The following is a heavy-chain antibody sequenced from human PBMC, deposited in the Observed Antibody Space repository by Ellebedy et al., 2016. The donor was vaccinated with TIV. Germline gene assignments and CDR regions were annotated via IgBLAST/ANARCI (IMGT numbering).Heavy chain of an antibody. J-gene: IGHJ4*02. V-gene: IGHV1-69*04. CDR3: ARDHIAVADY. Sequence: ASVKVSCKASGGTFSSYAISWVRQAPGQGLEWMGRIIPILGIANYAQKLQGRVTMTTDTSTSTAYMELRSLRSDDTAVYYCARDHIAVADYWGQGTLVTVSS. CDR2: IIPILGIA. D-gene: IGHD6-19*01. CDR1: GGTFSSYA.